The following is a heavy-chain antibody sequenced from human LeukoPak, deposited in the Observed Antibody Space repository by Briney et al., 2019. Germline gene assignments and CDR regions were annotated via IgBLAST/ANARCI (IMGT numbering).Heavy chain of an antibody. CDR1: GFTFSSYA. CDR2: ISGSGGST. CDR3: AKLEAWTTVTGSGVDY. D-gene: IGHD4-17*01. Sequence: GGSLRLSCAASGFTFSSYAMSWVRQAPGKGLEWASGISGSGGSTYFADSVKGRFTISRDNSKNTLYLQMNSLRAEDTAVYYCAKLEAWTTVTGSGVDYWGQGTPVTVPS. J-gene: IGHJ4*02. V-gene: IGHV3-23*01.